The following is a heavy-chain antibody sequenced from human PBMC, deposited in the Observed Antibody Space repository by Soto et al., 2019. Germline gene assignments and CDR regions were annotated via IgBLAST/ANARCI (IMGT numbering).Heavy chain of an antibody. CDR2: IYSGGYT. J-gene: IGHJ4*02. CDR1: GFTVSNNY. Sequence: EVQLVESGGGLIQPGGSLRLSCAVSGFTVSNNYMSWVRQAPGKGLEGVSVIYSGGYTAYGDSVKGRFTISRDNSNNTLYLQIKRRGPDHPAVYYWGTRGGGGGYWGQGTLVTVSS. D-gene: IGHD3-10*01. CDR3: GTRGGGGGY. V-gene: IGHV3-53*01.